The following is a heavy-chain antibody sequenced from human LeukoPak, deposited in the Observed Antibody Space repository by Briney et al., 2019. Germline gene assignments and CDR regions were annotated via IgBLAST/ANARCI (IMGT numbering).Heavy chain of an antibody. D-gene: IGHD3-9*01. J-gene: IGHJ4*02. CDR3: AKDHLDYDILTGYLPDY. Sequence: GGSLRLSCAASGFTVSNNYITWIRQAPGKGLEWVSVIYSGGSTYYADSVKGRFTISRDNSKNTLYLQMNSLRAEDTAVYYCAKDHLDYDILTGYLPDYWGQGTLVTVSS. CDR2: IYSGGST. CDR1: GFTVSNNY. V-gene: IGHV3-53*01.